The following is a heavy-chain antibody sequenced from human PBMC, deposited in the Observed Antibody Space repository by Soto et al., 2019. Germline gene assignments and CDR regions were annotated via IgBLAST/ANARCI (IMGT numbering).Heavy chain of an antibody. CDR2: INHSGNT. J-gene: IGHJ4*02. V-gene: IGHV4-34*01. D-gene: IGHD6-6*01. CDR3: ARGGEYSTSFDY. CDR1: GGSFSGYY. Sequence: SETLSLTCAVYGGSFSGYYWSWIHQSPGKGLEWIGEINHSGNTNYSPSLKSRVTISVDTSKNQFSLNLSSVTAADTAVYYCARGGEYSTSFDYWGQGTLVTVSS.